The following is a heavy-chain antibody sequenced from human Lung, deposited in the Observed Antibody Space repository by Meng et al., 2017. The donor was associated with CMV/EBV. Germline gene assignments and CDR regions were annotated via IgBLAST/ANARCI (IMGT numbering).Heavy chain of an antibody. D-gene: IGHD5-12*01. Sequence: SETXSLXCAVSGGSISGYYWSWIRQPPGKGLEWIGYIYYTGSTNYNPSLKSRVTISLDTSKNQFSLKLRSVTAADTAVYYCARATGGNGLVAYYYYGLDVXGQGXTVTVSS. CDR1: GGSISGYY. CDR3: ARATGGNGLVAYYYYGLDV. V-gene: IGHV4-59*01. J-gene: IGHJ6*02. CDR2: IYYTGST.